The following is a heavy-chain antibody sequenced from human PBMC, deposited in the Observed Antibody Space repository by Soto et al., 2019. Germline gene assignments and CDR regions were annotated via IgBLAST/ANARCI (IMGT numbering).Heavy chain of an antibody. CDR3: ARGLDPRSYYYDSSDGFDS. D-gene: IGHD3-22*01. CDR2: IWYDGINK. V-gene: IGHV3-33*01. CDR1: GFTFSSYG. J-gene: IGHJ3*02. Sequence: GGSLRLSCAASGFTFSSYGIHWVRQAPCKGLEWVAVIWYDGINKYYADSVKGRFTISRDNSKNTLYLQMNSLRAEDTAVYYCARGLDPRSYYYDSSDGFDSSRQRKMVTV.